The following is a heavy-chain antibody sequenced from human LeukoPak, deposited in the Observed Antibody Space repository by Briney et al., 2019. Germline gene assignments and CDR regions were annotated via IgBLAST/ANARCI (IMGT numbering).Heavy chain of an antibody. CDR2: IHSDGSGA. Sequence: GGSLRLSCAASGFIFSNYWMNWVRQAPGKGLVCVSHIHSDGSGASYADSVKGRFTISRDNAKNTLYLQMNSLRADDTAVYYCARAAYNSGPDYWGQGTLVTVSS. CDR1: GFIFSNYW. J-gene: IGHJ4*02. CDR3: ARAAYNSGPDY. V-gene: IGHV3-74*01. D-gene: IGHD6-19*01.